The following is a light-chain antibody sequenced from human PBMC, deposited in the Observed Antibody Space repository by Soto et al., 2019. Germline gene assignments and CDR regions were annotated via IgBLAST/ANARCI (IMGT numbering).Light chain of an antibody. CDR1: QMISSW. CDR3: QQRSNWPRT. J-gene: IGKJ4*01. Sequence: TQSPTTPSASVGDRTTSPCRASQMISSWFALYPQKPGQAPRLLIYDASNRATGIPARFSGSGSGTDFTLTISSLEPEDFAAYYCQQRSNWPRTFGGGTKVDIK. CDR2: DAS. V-gene: IGKV3-11*01.